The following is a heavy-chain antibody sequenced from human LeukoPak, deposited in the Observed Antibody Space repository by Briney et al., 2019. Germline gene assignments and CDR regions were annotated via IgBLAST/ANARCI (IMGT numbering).Heavy chain of an antibody. J-gene: IGHJ5*02. CDR3: AGQHGYKFDP. CDR2: IYYSGST. D-gene: IGHD5-24*01. CDR1: GGSISSYY. V-gene: IGHV4-59*01. Sequence: SETLSLTCTVSGGSISSYYLRWIRQPPGKGLEWIGYIYYSGSTNYNPSLKRRVTISVDTSKNQLSLKLSSVTAADTAVYYCAGQHGYKFDPWGQGTLVTVSS.